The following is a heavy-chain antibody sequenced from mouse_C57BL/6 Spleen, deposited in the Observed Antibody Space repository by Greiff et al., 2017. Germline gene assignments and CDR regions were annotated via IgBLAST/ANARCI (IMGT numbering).Heavy chain of an antibody. Sequence: VQLQESGPGLVAPSQSLSITCTVSGFSLTSYGVHWVRQPPGKGLEWLVVIWSDGSTTYNSALKSRLSISKDNSKSQVFLKMNSLQTDDTAMYYCARHPGGLRRNYAMDYWGQGTSVTVSS. CDR3: ARHPGGLRRNYAMDY. V-gene: IGHV2-6-1*01. D-gene: IGHD2-4*01. CDR1: GFSLTSYG. CDR2: IWSDGST. J-gene: IGHJ4*01.